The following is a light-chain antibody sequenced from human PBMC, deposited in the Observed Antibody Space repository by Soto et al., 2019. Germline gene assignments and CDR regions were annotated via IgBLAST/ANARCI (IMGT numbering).Light chain of an antibody. CDR1: QSITDW. CDR3: HYWDDYSST. Sequence: DIQMTQSPSTLSASVGDRVTITCRASQSITDWLAWYQQKPGKAPKFLIYKASNLEGGVPSRFSGSGSGTEFTLTISSVQPDDFALYYCHYWDDYSSTSGQGTKVEIK. CDR2: KAS. V-gene: IGKV1-5*03. J-gene: IGKJ1*01.